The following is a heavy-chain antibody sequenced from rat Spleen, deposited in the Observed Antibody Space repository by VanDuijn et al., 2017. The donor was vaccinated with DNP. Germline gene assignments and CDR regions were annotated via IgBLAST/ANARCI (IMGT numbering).Heavy chain of an antibody. Sequence: EVQLVESGGGLVQPGGSLKLSCAASGFTFSDYNMAWVRQAPRKGLEWVATIVHDGSRTYYRNSVKGRFTISRDNAKSTLYLQMDSLRSDDTATYYCSTGSARDWGQGVMVTVSS. J-gene: IGHJ2*01. CDR2: IVHDGSRT. CDR1: GFTFSDYN. D-gene: IGHD4-3*01. V-gene: IGHV5S10*01. CDR3: STGSARD.